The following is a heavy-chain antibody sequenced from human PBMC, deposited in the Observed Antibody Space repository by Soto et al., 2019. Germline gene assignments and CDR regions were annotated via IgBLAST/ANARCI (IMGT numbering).Heavy chain of an antibody. V-gene: IGHV1-58*02. CDR1: GFTFTSSA. CDR2: IVVGSGNT. J-gene: IGHJ6*03. CDR3: AAFSPTRVETNIAYCYYCYMHV. D-gene: IGHD2-21*02. Sequence: ASVKVSCKASGFTFTSSAMQWVRQARGQRLEWIGWIVVGSGNTNYAQKFQERVTITRDMSTSTAYMELSSLRSEDTAVYYCAAFSPTRVETNIAYCYYCYMHVWGKGTTGTGSS.